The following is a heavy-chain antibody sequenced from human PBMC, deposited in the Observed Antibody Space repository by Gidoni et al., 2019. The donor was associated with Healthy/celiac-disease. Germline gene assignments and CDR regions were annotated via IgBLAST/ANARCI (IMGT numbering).Heavy chain of an antibody. CDR1: GGSISSSRYY. Sequence: QLQLQESGPGLVKPSETMSLTCTVPGGSISSSRYYWGRIRQPPGKGLEWIGSIYYSGSTYYNPSLKSRVTISVDTSKNQFSLKLSSVTAADTAVYYCARDPVNYYDSSGQKGIDYWGQGTLVTVSS. J-gene: IGHJ4*02. CDR2: IYYSGST. CDR3: ARDPVNYYDSSGQKGIDY. V-gene: IGHV4-39*07. D-gene: IGHD3-22*01.